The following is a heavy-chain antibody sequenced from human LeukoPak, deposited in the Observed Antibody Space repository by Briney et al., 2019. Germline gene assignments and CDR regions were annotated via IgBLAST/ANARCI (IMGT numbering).Heavy chain of an antibody. CDR3: ARFGAPHTYYYDSSGYRHDAFDI. Sequence: PGGSLRLSCAASGFTFSNYAMSWVRQAPGKGLEWVSSISSSSSYIYYADSVKGRFTISRDNAKNSLYLQMNSLRAEDTAVYYCARFGAPHTYYYDSSGYRHDAFDIWGQGTMVTVSS. CDR2: ISSSSSYI. D-gene: IGHD3-22*01. V-gene: IGHV3-21*01. J-gene: IGHJ3*02. CDR1: GFTFSNYA.